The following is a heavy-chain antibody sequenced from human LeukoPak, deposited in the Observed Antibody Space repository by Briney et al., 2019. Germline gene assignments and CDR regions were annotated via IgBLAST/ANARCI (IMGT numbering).Heavy chain of an antibody. V-gene: IGHV4-4*07. CDR1: GGSISSYY. Sequence: SETLSLTCTVSGGSISSYYWSWIRQPAGKGLEWIGRIYTSGSTNYNPSLKSRVTMSVDTSKNQFSLKLSSVTAADTAVYYCARHHSSSWYRVIDYWGQGTLVTVSS. CDR3: ARHHSSSWYRVIDY. J-gene: IGHJ4*02. CDR2: IYTSGST. D-gene: IGHD6-13*01.